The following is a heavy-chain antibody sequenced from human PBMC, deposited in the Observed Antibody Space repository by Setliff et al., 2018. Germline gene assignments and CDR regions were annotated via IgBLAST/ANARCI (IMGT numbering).Heavy chain of an antibody. CDR1: TFTFSKYA. V-gene: IGHV3-53*01. Sequence: PGGSLRLSCVASTFTFSKYAITWVRQAPEKGLEWISVTYVGGATNYADSVKGRFTISRDNSKNTLYLQMSSLRADDTAVYFCRLWLHETMRDYWGQGTLVTVSS. CDR3: RLWLHETMRDY. D-gene: IGHD3-10*01. CDR2: TYVGGAT. J-gene: IGHJ4*02.